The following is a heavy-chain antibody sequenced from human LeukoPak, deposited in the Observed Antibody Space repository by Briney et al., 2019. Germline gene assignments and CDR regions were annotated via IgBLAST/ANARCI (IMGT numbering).Heavy chain of an antibody. CDR2: IYSGGST. J-gene: IGHJ4*02. D-gene: IGHD2-15*01. CDR1: GFTFSSNY. CDR3: ASRGSLIDFDY. V-gene: IGHV3-53*01. Sequence: GGPLRLSCAASGFTFSSNYMSWVRQAPGKGLEWVSVIYSGGSTYYADSVKGRFTISRDNSKDTLYLQMNSLRAEDTAVYYCASRGSLIDFDYWGQGTLVTVSS.